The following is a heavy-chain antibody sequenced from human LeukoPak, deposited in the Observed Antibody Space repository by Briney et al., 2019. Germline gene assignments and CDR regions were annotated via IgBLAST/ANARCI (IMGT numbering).Heavy chain of an antibody. J-gene: IGHJ4*02. CDR1: GFTFSSYS. Sequence: GGSLRLSCAASGFTFSSYSMNWVRQAPGKGLEWVSSISSSSIYIYYADSVKGRFTISRDNAKNSLYLQMNSLRAEDTAVYYCAREREYNYGHMLGYWGQGTLVTVSS. CDR2: ISSSSIYI. D-gene: IGHD5-18*01. CDR3: AREREYNYGHMLGY. V-gene: IGHV3-21*01.